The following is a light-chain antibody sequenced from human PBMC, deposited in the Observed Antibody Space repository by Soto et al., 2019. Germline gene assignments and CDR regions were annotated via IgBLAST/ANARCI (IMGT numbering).Light chain of an antibody. Sequence: DIHMTQSPSSLSVSVGDRFTITCRTSENINAWLAWYQQRPGQAPKLLIYDASTVQSGVPSRFSGSGSGTEFTLTISSLQPDDSATYYCQHYSLYSPWTFGQGTRWIS. CDR2: DAS. CDR1: ENINAW. V-gene: IGKV1-5*01. J-gene: IGKJ1*01. CDR3: QHYSLYSPWT.